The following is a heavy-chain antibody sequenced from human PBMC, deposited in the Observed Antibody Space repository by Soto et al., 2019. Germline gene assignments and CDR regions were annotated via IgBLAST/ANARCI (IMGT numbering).Heavy chain of an antibody. Sequence: PGGSLRLSCAASGFTFSSYAMSWVRQAPGKGLEWVSAISGSGGSTYYADSVKGRFTISRDNSKNTLYLQMNSLRAEDTAVYYCAKGRIPSDYYDSSGSHRTYDYWGQGTLVTVSS. CDR1: GFTFSSYA. CDR3: AKGRIPSDYYDSSGSHRTYDY. J-gene: IGHJ4*02. CDR2: ISGSGGST. V-gene: IGHV3-23*01. D-gene: IGHD3-22*01.